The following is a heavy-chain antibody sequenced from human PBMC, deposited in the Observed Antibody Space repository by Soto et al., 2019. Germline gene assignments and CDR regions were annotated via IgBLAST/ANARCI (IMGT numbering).Heavy chain of an antibody. J-gene: IGHJ4*02. CDR3: ARDKGYYYDSSGYEAPFDY. CDR2: INPSGGST. V-gene: IGHV1-46*01. D-gene: IGHD3-22*01. Sequence: ASVKVSCKASGYTFTRYYVHWVRQAPGQGLEWMGIINPSGGSTSYAQKFQGRVTMTRDTSTSTVYMELSSLRSEDTAVYYRARDKGYYYDSSGYEAPFDYWGQGTLVTVSS. CDR1: GYTFTRYY.